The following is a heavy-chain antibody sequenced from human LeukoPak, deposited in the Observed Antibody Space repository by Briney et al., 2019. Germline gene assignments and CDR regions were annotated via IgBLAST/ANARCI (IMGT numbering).Heavy chain of an antibody. Sequence: GGSLKISCKGSGYSFTSYWIGWVRQMPGKGLEWMGIIYPGDSDTRYSPSFQGQVTISADKSISTAYLQWSSLKASDTAMYYCARRYCSGGSCYWWFDPWGQGTLVTVSS. J-gene: IGHJ5*02. V-gene: IGHV5-51*01. D-gene: IGHD2-15*01. CDR1: GYSFTSYW. CDR3: ARRYCSGGSCYWWFDP. CDR2: IYPGDSDT.